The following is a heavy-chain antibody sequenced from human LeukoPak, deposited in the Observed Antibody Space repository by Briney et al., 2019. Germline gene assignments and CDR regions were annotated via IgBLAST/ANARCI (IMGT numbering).Heavy chain of an antibody. D-gene: IGHD6-13*01. Sequence: ASVKVSCKTSAYTLTDYYMHWVRQAPGQGLEWMGWINPDSGATLYAQKFQGRVTLTRDTSINTAYMEVSRLTSDDTAVYYCARGKAAAGTAAFDIWGQGTMVTVSS. CDR2: INPDSGAT. J-gene: IGHJ3*02. CDR3: ARGKAAAGTAAFDI. CDR1: AYTLTDYY. V-gene: IGHV1-2*02.